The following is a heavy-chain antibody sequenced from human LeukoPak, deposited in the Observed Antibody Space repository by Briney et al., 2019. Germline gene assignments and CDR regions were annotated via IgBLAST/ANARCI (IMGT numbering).Heavy chain of an antibody. D-gene: IGHD6-19*01. CDR3: ARSTSLSIAVAGYDY. V-gene: IGHV3-7*01. CDR2: IKQDGSEK. CDR1: GFTLSIYW. J-gene: IGHJ4*02. Sequence: GGSLRLSCAASGFTLSIYWMSWVRQAPGNGLEWVANIKQDGSEKYYVDSVKGRITISRDNAKNSLYLQMNSLRAEDTAVYYCARSTSLSIAVAGYDYWGQGTLVTVSS.